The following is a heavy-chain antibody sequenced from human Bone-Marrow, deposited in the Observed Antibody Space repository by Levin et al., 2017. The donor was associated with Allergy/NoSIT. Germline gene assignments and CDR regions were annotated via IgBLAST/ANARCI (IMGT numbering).Heavy chain of an antibody. Sequence: GESLKISCAASGFPFSSYAMSWVRQAPGKGLEWVATISGSGAGTDYAESVKGRFTISRAKSKNTLSLQMNSLRAEDTAVYYCAKEPGYSIGWGIDHWGQGTLVTVSS. CDR3: AKEPGYSIGWGIDH. J-gene: IGHJ4*02. CDR2: ISGSGAGT. CDR1: GFPFSSYA. V-gene: IGHV3-23*01. D-gene: IGHD6-19*01.